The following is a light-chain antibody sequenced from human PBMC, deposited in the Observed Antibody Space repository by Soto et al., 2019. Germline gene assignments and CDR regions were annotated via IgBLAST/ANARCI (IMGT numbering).Light chain of an antibody. J-gene: IGLJ2*01. CDR3: SSYAGAVV. CDR1: SSDVGSYNL. Sequence: QSVLTQPAYVSASPGQSITISCTGTSSDVGSYNLVSWYQHHPGKAPKLIIYEGGNRPSGVSNRFSASKSGNTASLTISGLQAEDEADYYCSSYAGAVVFGGGTKLTVL. CDR2: EGG. V-gene: IGLV2-23*01.